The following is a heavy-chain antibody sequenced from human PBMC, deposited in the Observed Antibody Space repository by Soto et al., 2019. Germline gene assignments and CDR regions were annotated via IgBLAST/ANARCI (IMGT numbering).Heavy chain of an antibody. CDR2: IIPGNVDT. V-gene: IGHV1-3*01. CDR3: ARVNVDTTMVHYGMDV. J-gene: IGHJ6*02. Sequence: ASVKVSCKASGYTFTNYAIHWVRQAPGQRLEWMGWIIPGNVDTKYSQRFQGRVTITRDTSASTVYMELSSLRSEDTAVYYCARVNVDTTMVHYGMDVWGQGTTVTVS. D-gene: IGHD5-18*01. CDR1: GYTFTNYA.